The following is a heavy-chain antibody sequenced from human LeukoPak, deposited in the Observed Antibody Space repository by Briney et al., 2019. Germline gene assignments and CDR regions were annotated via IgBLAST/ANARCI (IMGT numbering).Heavy chain of an antibody. Sequence: PGGSLRLSCAASGFTFSSYAMSWLRQAPEKGLEWVAQIERDGSEEHYVDSVKGRFTISRDNAKNSVFLQMNSLRVEDTAVYYCARDLVGSSDHWGQGTLVTVSS. V-gene: IGHV3-7*01. CDR2: IERDGSEE. CDR1: GFTFSSYA. D-gene: IGHD3-10*01. J-gene: IGHJ4*02. CDR3: ARDLVGSSDH.